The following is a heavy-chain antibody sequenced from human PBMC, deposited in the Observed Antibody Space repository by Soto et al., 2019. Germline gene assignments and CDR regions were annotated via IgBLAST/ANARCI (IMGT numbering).Heavy chain of an antibody. Sequence: GGSLRLSCAASGFTFSDYYMSWIRQAPGKGLEWVSYISSSCSTIYYADSVKGRFTISRDNAKNSLYLQMNSLRAEDTAVYYCARRTGDYYDSSGYYFFAFDNWGQGTMVTV. CDR1: GFTFSDYY. V-gene: IGHV3-11*01. D-gene: IGHD3-22*01. CDR3: ARRTGDYYDSSGYYFFAFDN. CDR2: ISSSCSTI. J-gene: IGHJ3*02.